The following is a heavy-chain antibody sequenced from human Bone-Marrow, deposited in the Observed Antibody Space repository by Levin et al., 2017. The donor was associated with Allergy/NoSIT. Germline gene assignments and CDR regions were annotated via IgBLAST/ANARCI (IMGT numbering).Heavy chain of an antibody. V-gene: IGHV3-23*01. Sequence: PSETLSLTCAASGFTFSDYAITWVRQAPGKGLAWVSAITASGHKTYYSNSAEGRFSVSRDNAGKTVYLQMNSLTGDDTAVYYCAREKGGTRGWYTVDYWGQGALVIVSP. CDR1: GFTFSDYA. D-gene: IGHD6-19*01. J-gene: IGHJ4*02. CDR2: ITASGHKT. CDR3: AREKGGTRGWYTVDY.